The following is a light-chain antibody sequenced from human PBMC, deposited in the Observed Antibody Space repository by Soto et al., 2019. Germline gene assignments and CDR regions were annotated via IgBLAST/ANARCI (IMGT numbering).Light chain of an antibody. J-gene: IGLJ1*01. CDR3: SAWDNSLNGYV. V-gene: IGLV1-44*01. CDR1: SSNIGSNT. Sequence: QSVLTQPLSVSASPGQRITISCSGGSSNIGSNTVAWYQHLPGTAPPRLIFTAGQRPSGVPGRFSGSKSGTSASLAISGLQSEDEGDYYCSAWDNSLNGYVFGPGTKLTVL. CDR2: TAG.